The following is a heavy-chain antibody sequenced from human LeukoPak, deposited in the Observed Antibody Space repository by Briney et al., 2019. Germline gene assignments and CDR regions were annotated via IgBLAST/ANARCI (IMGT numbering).Heavy chain of an antibody. CDR1: GDSISSSNW. V-gene: IGHV4-4*02. D-gene: IGHD1-26*01. J-gene: IGHJ4*02. CDR3: ARGEWDLLFDY. Sequence: PSETLSLTCGVSGDSISSSNWWTWVRQPPGKGLEWIGEIYHSGSTNYNPSLKSRVTISVDTSKNQFSLKLSSVTAADTAVYYCARGEWDLLFDYWGQGTLVTVSS. CDR2: IYHSGST.